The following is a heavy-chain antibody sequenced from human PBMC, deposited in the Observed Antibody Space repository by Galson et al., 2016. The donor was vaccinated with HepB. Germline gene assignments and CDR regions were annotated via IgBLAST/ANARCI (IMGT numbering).Heavy chain of an antibody. V-gene: IGHV5-51*01. J-gene: IGHJ4*02. D-gene: IGHD5-24*01. Sequence: QSGAEVKKPGESLKISCQASGYSLSNYWIGWVRQLPGKGLEWMGLIRPGVSTTYYRPSLQGQVTISADKSLFTAYLQWSNLRASDSGLYYCASATDGNFFFDYWAQGTLVTVPS. CDR3: ASATDGNFFFDY. CDR2: IRPGVSTT. CDR1: GYSLSNYW.